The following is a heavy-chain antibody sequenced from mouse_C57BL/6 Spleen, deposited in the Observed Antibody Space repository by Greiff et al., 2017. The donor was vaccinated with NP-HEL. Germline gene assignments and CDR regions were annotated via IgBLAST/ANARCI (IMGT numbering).Heavy chain of an antibody. D-gene: IGHD6-2*01. CDR3: ARLLLSYWYFDV. CDR1: GFTFSDYY. CDR2: ISNGGGST. V-gene: IGHV5-12*01. J-gene: IGHJ1*03. Sequence: EVKLVESGGGLVQPGGSLKLSCAASGFTFSDYYMYWVRQTPEKRLEWVAYISNGGGSTYYPDPVKGRFTISRDNAKNTLYLQMSRLKSEDTAMYYCARLLLSYWYFDVWGTGTTVTVSS.